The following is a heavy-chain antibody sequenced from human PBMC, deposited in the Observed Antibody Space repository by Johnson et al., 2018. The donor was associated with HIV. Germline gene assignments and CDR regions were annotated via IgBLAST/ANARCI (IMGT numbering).Heavy chain of an antibody. D-gene: IGHD3-22*01. Sequence: QLVESGGGLVQPGGSLRLSCAASGFTLNDYAIHWVRQAPGKGLEWVSSISWNSGSMGYADSVKGRFTISRDNAKNSLYLQMNSLRAEDTALYYCTKEALYYYDREFLDAFDIWGQGTMVTVSS. J-gene: IGHJ3*02. V-gene: IGHV3-9*01. CDR2: ISWNSGSM. CDR3: TKEALYYYDREFLDAFDI. CDR1: GFTLNDYA.